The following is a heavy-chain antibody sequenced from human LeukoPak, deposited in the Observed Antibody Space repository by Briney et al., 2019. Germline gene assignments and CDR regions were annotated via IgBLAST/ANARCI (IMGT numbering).Heavy chain of an antibody. D-gene: IGHD3-10*01. Sequence: ASVKVSCKASGYSFTSYGINWVRQAPGQGLEWMGWISGYNGNTKYAQDFQGRVTMTTDTSTSTAYMELRSLRSDDTAVYYCARELGGAGSYGCPYYVMDGWGQGTTVTVSS. CDR3: ARELGGAGSYGCPYYVMDG. J-gene: IGHJ6*02. CDR1: GYSFTSYG. CDR2: ISGYNGNT. V-gene: IGHV1-18*01.